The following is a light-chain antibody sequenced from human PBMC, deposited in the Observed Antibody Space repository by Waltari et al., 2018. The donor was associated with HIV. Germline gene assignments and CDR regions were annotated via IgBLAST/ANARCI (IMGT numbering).Light chain of an antibody. Sequence: QSALSQPRSVSGSPGQSITISCTGTSSDVGSYNYVSWYQHHPGKAPKLMIYDAMKRPPGVPDRFSCSKSGNTASLTISGLQVEDEADYYCCSSAGRYTFVFGTGTKVTVL. CDR3: CSSAGRYTFV. J-gene: IGLJ1*01. CDR1: SSDVGSYNY. V-gene: IGLV2-11*01. CDR2: DAM.